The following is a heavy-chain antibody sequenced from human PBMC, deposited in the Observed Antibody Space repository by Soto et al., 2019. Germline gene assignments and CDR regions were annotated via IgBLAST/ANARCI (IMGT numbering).Heavy chain of an antibody. CDR2: VYSSGST. V-gene: IGHV4-59*01. J-gene: IGHJ4*02. CDR3: ARDHPHSYGVYYFDY. CDR1: GGSIRNYY. D-gene: IGHD5-18*01. Sequence: PSEPLSLTCTVSGGSIRNYYWRWIRQPPGKGLEWIGYVYSSGSTHYNPSLQSRVTISADTSKNQVSLKVNSVTAADTAVYYCARDHPHSYGVYYFDYWGQGTLGTVSS.